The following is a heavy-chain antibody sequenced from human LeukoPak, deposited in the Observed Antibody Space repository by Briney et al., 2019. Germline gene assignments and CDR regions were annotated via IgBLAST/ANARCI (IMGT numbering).Heavy chain of an antibody. CDR2: IYYSGST. V-gene: IGHV4-59*01. D-gene: IGHD3-9*01. CDR1: GGSISSYY. J-gene: IGHJ3*02. Sequence: SETLSLTCTVSGGSISSYYWSRIRQPPGKGLEWIGYIYYSGSTNYNPSLKSRVTISVDTSKNQFSLKLSSVTAADTAVYHCARIPHNYDILTGYNDAFDIWGQGTMVTVSS. CDR3: ARIPHNYDILTGYNDAFDI.